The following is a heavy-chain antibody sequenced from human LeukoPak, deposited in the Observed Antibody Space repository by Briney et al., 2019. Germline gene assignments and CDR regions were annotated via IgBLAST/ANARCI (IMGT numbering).Heavy chain of an antibody. Sequence: PGGSLRLSCAASGFPFSSYEMNWVRQAPGKGLEWVSYISSSGNAIYYADSVKGRFTISRDNAKNSLYLQMNSLKTEDTAVYYCTTDLGQQLADYYYYYYMDVWGKGTTVTVSS. CDR2: ISSSGNAI. J-gene: IGHJ6*03. CDR3: TTDLGQQLADYYYYYYMDV. CDR1: GFPFSSYE. V-gene: IGHV3-48*03. D-gene: IGHD6-13*01.